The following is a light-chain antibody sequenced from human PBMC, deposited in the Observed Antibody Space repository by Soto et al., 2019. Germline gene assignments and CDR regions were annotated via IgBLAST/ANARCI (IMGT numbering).Light chain of an antibody. CDR3: QQQGT. CDR1: RSLSSSY. J-gene: IGKJ2*01. V-gene: IGKV3-20*01. Sequence: EIVLTQSPGTLSLSPGERATPSCRASRSLSSSYVVWYQQKPGQAPRLLIYAASRRATGIPDRFSGSGSATEYTLTISRLEPEDFAVYYCQQQGTFGQGTKLEIK. CDR2: AAS.